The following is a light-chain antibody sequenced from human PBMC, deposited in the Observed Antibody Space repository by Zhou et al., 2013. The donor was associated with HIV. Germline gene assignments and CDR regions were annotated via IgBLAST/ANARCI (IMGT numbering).Light chain of an antibody. Sequence: DIQMTQSPSSLSASVGDRVLITCRASQDINRSLNWYQQRPGKAPRLLIYDASRLETGVPSRFSGSGYGTSYTFTISSLQPEDIGTYYCQQCNNVPLTFGGGTKVEIK. V-gene: IGKV1-33*01. CDR1: QDINRS. J-gene: IGKJ4*01. CDR3: QQCNNVPLT. CDR2: DAS.